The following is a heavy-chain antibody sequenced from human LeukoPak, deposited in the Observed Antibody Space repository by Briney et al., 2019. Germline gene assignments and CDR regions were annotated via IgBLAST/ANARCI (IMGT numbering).Heavy chain of an antibody. CDR1: VFTFSNYS. CDR2: ISSSSTYI. Sequence: PGGSLRLSCAASVFTFSNYSMNWVRQAPGKGLEWVSSISSSSTYIYYADSVKGRFTISRDNAKNSLYLQMNSLRAEDTAVYYCARDPYNWNDVEDYWGQGTLVTVSS. D-gene: IGHD1-20*01. J-gene: IGHJ4*02. V-gene: IGHV3-21*01. CDR3: ARDPYNWNDVEDY.